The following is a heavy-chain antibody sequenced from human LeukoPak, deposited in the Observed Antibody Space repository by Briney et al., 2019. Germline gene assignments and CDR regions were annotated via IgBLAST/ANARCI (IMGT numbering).Heavy chain of an antibody. CDR2: INSDGSTT. J-gene: IGHJ4*02. V-gene: IGHV3-74*01. CDR1: GFTFSSYW. D-gene: IGHD4-17*01. CDR3: TRGGDYGDPTY. Sequence: GGSLRLSCAASGFTFSSYWMHWVRQAPGKGLVWVSRINSDGSTTNYADSVKGRFTISRDNAKNSLYLQMNSLRVEDTGVCYCTRGGDYGDPTYWGQGTLVTVSS.